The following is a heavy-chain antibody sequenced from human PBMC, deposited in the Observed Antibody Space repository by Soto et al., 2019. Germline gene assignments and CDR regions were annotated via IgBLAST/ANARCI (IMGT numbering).Heavy chain of an antibody. CDR2: ISYDGSNK. CDR1: GFTFSSYA. CDR3: ARDGDYDSSGYLDY. Sequence: PGGTLRLSSSASGFTFSSYAMHWVRQAPGKGLEWVAVISYDGSNKYYADSVKGRFTISRDNSKNTLYLQMNSLRAEDTAVYYCARDGDYDSSGYLDYWGQGTLVTVSS. J-gene: IGHJ4*02. D-gene: IGHD3-22*01. V-gene: IGHV3-30-3*01.